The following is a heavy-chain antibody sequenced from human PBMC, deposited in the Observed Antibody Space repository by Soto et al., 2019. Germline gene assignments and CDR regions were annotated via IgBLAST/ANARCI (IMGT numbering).Heavy chain of an antibody. CDR2: ISAYNGNT. CDR1: GYTFASYA. Sequence: QVQLVQSGAEVKKPGASVKVSCKASGYTFASYAISCMRQDPGQGLERLGWISAYNGNTNYAQKLQGSVTMTTDTSPSTAYMELRSLRSDDSAVYYCARDPPPPSYWGQRTLVSVSS. J-gene: IGHJ4*02. V-gene: IGHV1-18*01. CDR3: ARDPPPPSY.